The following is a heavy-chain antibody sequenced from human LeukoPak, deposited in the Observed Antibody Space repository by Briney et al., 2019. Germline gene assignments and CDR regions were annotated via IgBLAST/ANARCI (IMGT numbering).Heavy chain of an antibody. CDR2: LSTSTTFI. J-gene: IGHJ4*02. D-gene: IGHD5-18*01. V-gene: IGHV3-11*06. CDR1: GFTFTDYY. Sequence: PGTSLRLSCAASGFTFTDYYMSWIRQAPGKGLEWVSYLSTSTTFINYADSVRGRFTISRDNAKNSLYLQMSSLRAEDTAVYYCARIQLWSPASLDYWGQGTLVTVSS. CDR3: ARIQLWSPASLDY.